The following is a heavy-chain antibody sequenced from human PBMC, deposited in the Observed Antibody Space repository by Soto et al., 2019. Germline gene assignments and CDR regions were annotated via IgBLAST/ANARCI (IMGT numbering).Heavy chain of an antibody. D-gene: IGHD2-15*01. CDR2: IYTSGST. CDR3: VSVVANKWFDP. J-gene: IGHJ5*02. Sequence: SETLSLTCTVSGGSISSYYWSWIRQPAGKGLEWIGRIYTSGSTNYNPSLKSRVTMSLDTSKKRYSLKQRPVTDADTAVYYCVSVVANKWFDPWGQGTLVTVYS. V-gene: IGHV4-4*07. CDR1: GGSISSYY.